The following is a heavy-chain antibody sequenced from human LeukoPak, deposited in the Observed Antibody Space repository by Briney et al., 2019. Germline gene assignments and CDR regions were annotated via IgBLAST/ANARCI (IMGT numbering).Heavy chain of an antibody. Sequence: ASVKVSCKASGYTFTGYYMHWVRQAPGQGLEWMGRINPNSGGTNYAQKFQGRVTMTRDTSISTAYMELSRLRSDDTDVYYCAREIVAGTNFDYWGQGTLVTVSS. CDR3: AREIVAGTNFDY. CDR1: GYTFTGYY. V-gene: IGHV1-2*05. D-gene: IGHD6-19*01. J-gene: IGHJ4*02. CDR2: INPNSGGT.